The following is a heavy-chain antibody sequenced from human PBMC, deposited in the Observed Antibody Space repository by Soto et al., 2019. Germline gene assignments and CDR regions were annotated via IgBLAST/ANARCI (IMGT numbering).Heavy chain of an antibody. V-gene: IGHV1-18*01. D-gene: IGHD3-3*01. J-gene: IGHJ6*03. CDR3: ARVFGDFWSGYYRAHYYYMDV. CDR2: ISAYNGNT. Sequence: ASVKVSCKASGYTFTSYGISWVRQAPGQGLEWMGWISAYNGNTNYAQKLQGRVTMTTDTSTSTAYMELRSLRSDDTAVYYCARVFGDFWSGYYRAHYYYMDVWGKGTTVTVSS. CDR1: GYTFTSYG.